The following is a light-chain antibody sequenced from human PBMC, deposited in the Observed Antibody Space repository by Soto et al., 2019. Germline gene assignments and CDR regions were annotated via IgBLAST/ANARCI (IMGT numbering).Light chain of an antibody. V-gene: IGLV2-8*01. CDR1: SSDVGGYKY. CDR2: EVT. CDR3: CSYAGSSTRV. J-gene: IGLJ3*02. Sequence: QSALTQPPSASGSPGQSVTISCTGTSSDVGGYKYVSWYQRHPGKAPKLLIFEVTRRPSGVPDRFSGSKSGNTASLTVSGLQAEDEADYFCCSYAGSSTRVFGGGTKLTVL.